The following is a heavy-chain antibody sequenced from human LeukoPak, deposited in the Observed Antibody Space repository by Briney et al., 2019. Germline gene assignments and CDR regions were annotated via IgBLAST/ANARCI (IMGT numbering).Heavy chain of an antibody. CDR1: GGSFSGYY. CDR3: ARHLGNIPRY. D-gene: IGHD7-27*01. V-gene: IGHV4-34*01. J-gene: IGHJ4*02. CDR2: INHSGST. Sequence: PSETLSLTCAVYGGSFSGYYWSWIRQPPGKGLEWIGEINHSGSTNYNPSLKSRVTISVDTSKNQFSLKLSSVTAADTAVYYCARHLGNIPRYWGQGTLVTVSS.